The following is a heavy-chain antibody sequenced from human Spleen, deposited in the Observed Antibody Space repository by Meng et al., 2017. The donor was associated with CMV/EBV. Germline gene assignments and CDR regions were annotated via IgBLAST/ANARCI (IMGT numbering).Heavy chain of an antibody. Sequence: GESLKISCAASGFTFSTYAMSWVRQAPGKGLEWVSYINTNSRTIYYADSVKRRFTISRDNTRNSLYLQMNGLRAEDTAVYYCARDLHVDGLDPWGQGTLVTVSS. CDR3: ARDLHVDGLDP. V-gene: IGHV3-48*04. CDR2: INTNSRTI. J-gene: IGHJ5*02. CDR1: GFTFSTYA.